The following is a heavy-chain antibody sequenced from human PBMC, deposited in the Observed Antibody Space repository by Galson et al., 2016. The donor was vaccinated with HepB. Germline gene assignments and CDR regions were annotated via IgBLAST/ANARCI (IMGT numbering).Heavy chain of an antibody. V-gene: IGHV4-4*02. Sequence: SETLSLTCGVSGGSITSSNWWSWVRQPPGKGLEYIGEVSTIGKTHFNSSFESRVTMSFDTSTQEASLRLYSVTAADTAIYFCTRESGAFVPFGYWGQGILVVVSS. CDR1: GGSITSSNW. J-gene: IGHJ4*02. CDR3: TRESGAFVPFGY. D-gene: IGHD3-10*01. CDR2: VSTIGKT.